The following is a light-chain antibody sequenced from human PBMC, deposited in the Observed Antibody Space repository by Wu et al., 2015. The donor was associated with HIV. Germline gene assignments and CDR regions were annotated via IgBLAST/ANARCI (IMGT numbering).Light chain of an antibody. CDR1: QSLRGW. V-gene: IGKV1-5*03. J-gene: IGKJ1*01. CDR3: QQYDSYSWT. Sequence: DIQVTQSPSTLSASVGDRVNITCRASQSLRGWLAWYQQKPGKAPKLLIYKASTLQSGVPSRFSGGGSGTEFTLTINSLQPDDFATYYCQQYDSYSWTFGQGTKVEIK. CDR2: KAS.